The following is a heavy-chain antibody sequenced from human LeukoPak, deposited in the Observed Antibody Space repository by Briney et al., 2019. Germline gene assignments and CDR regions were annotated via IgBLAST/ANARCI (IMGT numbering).Heavy chain of an antibody. Sequence: GGSLRLSCASSEFTFSFYWMHRVRHAPGKGLVWVSRINNDGGSTRYAGSVKGRFTISRDNAKNTLYLQMNSLRAEDTAVYYRARDNEYCTGATCRLDYWGQGALVTVSS. V-gene: IGHV3-74*01. D-gene: IGHD2-8*02. CDR2: INNDGGST. J-gene: IGHJ4*02. CDR1: EFTFSFYW. CDR3: ARDNEYCTGATCRLDY.